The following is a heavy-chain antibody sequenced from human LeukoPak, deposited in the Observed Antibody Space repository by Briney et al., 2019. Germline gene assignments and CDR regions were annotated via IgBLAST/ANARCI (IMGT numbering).Heavy chain of an antibody. CDR1: GGSFSGYY. V-gene: IGHV4-34*01. D-gene: IGHD2-8*01. CDR2: INHSGST. CDR3: ARGVLKGFDP. Sequence: SETLSLTCAVYGGSFSGYYWSWIRQPPGKGLEWIGEINHSGSTNYNPSLKSRVTISVDTSKNQFPLKLSSVTAADTAVYYCARGVLKGFDPWGQGTLVTVSS. J-gene: IGHJ5*02.